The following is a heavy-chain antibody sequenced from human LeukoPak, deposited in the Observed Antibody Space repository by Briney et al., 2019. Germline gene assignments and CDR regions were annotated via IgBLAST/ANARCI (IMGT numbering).Heavy chain of an antibody. CDR3: ARGPRYSYDRYYYYYMDV. CDR1: GYTFTGYY. CDR2: INPNSGGT. V-gene: IGHV1-2*02. D-gene: IGHD5-18*01. J-gene: IGHJ6*03. Sequence: ASVKVSCKASGYTFTGYYMHWVRQAPGQGLEWMGWINPNSGGTNYAQKFQGRVTMTRDTSISTAYVELSRLRSDDTAVYYCARGPRYSYDRYYYYYMDVWGKGTTVTVSS.